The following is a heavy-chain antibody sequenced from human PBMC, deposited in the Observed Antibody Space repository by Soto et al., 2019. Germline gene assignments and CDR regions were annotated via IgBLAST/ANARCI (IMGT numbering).Heavy chain of an antibody. CDR3: ASAGGLGAVAADY. CDR2: IYHSGST. Sequence: QLQLQESGSGLVKPSQTLSLTCAVSGGSISSGGYSWSWIRQPPGKGLEWIGYIYHSGSTYYNPAHTSRVTISVDRSKNQFAEELSAVTAAETAVYYCASAGGLGAVAADYWGQGTLVTVSS. J-gene: IGHJ4*02. D-gene: IGHD6-19*01. V-gene: IGHV4-30-2*01. CDR1: GGSISSGGYS.